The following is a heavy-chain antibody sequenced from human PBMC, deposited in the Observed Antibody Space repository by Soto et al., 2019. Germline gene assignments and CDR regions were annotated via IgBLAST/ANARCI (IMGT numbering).Heavy chain of an antibody. V-gene: IGHV4-30-2*01. CDR1: GGSISSGGYS. CDR2: IYHSGTT. D-gene: IGHD4-17*01. CDR3: ARAHYGDYGYGMDV. J-gene: IGHJ6*02. Sequence: SETQSLTCTVSGGSISSGGYSWSWIRQPPGKGLEWIGYIYHSGTTYYNPSLKSRVTISVDRSKNQFSLKLSSVTAADTAVYYCARAHYGDYGYGMDVWGQGTTVTVSS.